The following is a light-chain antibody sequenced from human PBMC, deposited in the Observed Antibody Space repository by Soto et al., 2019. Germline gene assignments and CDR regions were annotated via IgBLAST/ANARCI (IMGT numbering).Light chain of an antibody. V-gene: IGKV1-39*01. CDR1: QSISRF. CDR2: AAS. CDR3: QKYDRAPFT. Sequence: DIQMRPSPSHLSASVGAGVNISCPASQSISRFLNWYQQTPGRAPKLLIYAASSLHSGVPSRFSGTGSGTDFTLTISSLQPEDFATYYCQKYDRAPFTVGPGTRLEI. J-gene: IGKJ5*01.